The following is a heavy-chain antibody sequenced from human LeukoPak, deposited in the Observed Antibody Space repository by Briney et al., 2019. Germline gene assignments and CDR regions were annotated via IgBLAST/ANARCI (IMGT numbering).Heavy chain of an antibody. D-gene: IGHD5-24*01. CDR1: GFTFSDYY. CDR3: AREEGDGYNWFWFDP. Sequence: GGSLRLSCAASGFTFSDYYMSWVRQAPGKGLVWVSRINSDGSSTSYADSVKGRFTISRDNAKNTLYLQMNSLRAEDTAVYYCAREEGDGYNWFWFDPWGQGTLVTVSS. J-gene: IGHJ5*02. CDR2: INSDGSST. V-gene: IGHV3-74*01.